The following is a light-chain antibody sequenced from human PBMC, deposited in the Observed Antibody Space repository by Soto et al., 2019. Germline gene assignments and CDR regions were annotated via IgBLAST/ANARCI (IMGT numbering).Light chain of an antibody. J-gene: IGKJ1*01. V-gene: IGKV1-27*01. CDR1: QGIKHY. CDR3: QNFDSAPQT. Sequence: DIDITRSPGSLCASVGDRVTITCRASQGIKHYLAWYQQKPGKVPKLLIYEASNLQSGVPSRFRDGGSGTEFTLTISSLQPEDVATYYCQNFDSAPQTFGQGTKVDI. CDR2: EAS.